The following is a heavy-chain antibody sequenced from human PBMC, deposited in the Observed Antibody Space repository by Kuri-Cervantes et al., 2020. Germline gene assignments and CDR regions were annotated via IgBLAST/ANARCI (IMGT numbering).Heavy chain of an antibody. CDR2: ISGSDNTI. J-gene: IGHJ6*04. Sequence: GGSLRLSCAASGSTFSDYYMNWIRQAPGKGLEWVSYISGSDNTISYADSVKGRFTISRDNAKNSLYLQMNSLRVEDTAVYYCARDGGIAARSLELDVWGKGTTVTVSS. CDR3: ARDGGIAARSLELDV. CDR1: GSTFSDYY. V-gene: IGHV3-11*04. D-gene: IGHD6-6*01.